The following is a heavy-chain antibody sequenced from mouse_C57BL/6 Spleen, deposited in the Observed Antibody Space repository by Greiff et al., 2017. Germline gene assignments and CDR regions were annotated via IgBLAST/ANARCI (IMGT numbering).Heavy chain of an antibody. Sequence: QVQLKESGPGLVQPSQSLPITCTVSGFSLTSYGVHWVRQSPGKGLEWLGVIWSGGSTDYNAAFISRLSISKDNSKSQVFFKMNSLQADDTAIYYCARNYDSYSYYYAMDYWGQGTSVTVSS. D-gene: IGHD2-3*01. CDR1: GFSLTSYG. J-gene: IGHJ4*01. V-gene: IGHV2-2*01. CDR2: IWSGGST. CDR3: ARNYDSYSYYYAMDY.